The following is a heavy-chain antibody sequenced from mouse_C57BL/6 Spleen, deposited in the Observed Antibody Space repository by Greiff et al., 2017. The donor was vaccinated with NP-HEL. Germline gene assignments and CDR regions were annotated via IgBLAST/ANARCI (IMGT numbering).Heavy chain of an antibody. CDR2: IDPSDSYT. D-gene: IGHD3-2*02. J-gene: IGHJ3*01. Sequence: VQLQQSGAELVMPGASVKLSCKASGYTFTSYWMHWVKQRPGQGLEWIGEIDPSDSYTNYNQKFKGKSTLTVDKSSSTAYMQLSSLTSEDSAVYYCARGDSSGYAGWFAYWGQGTLVTVSA. CDR1: GYTFTSYW. V-gene: IGHV1-69*01. CDR3: ARGDSSGYAGWFAY.